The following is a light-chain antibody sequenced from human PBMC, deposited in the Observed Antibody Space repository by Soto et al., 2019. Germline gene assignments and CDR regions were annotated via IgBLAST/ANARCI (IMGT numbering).Light chain of an antibody. V-gene: IGKV3-20*01. Sequence: EIVLTQSPATLSLSPGERATLSCRASQSVSRYLAWYQQKPGQAPRLLIYGASSRATGIPDRFSGSGSGTDFTLTISRLEPEDFAVYYCQQYGSSPPITFGPGTKVDIK. J-gene: IGKJ3*01. CDR1: QSVSRY. CDR2: GAS. CDR3: QQYGSSPPIT.